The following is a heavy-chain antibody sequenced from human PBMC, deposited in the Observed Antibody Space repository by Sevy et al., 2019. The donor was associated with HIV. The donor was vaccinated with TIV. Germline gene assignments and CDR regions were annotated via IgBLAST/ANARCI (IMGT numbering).Heavy chain of an antibody. CDR2: INPNSGGT. Sequence: ASVKVSCKASGYTFTGYYMHWVRQAPGQGLEWMGWINPNSGGTKYAQKFQGRVTMTRDTSISTAYMELSRLRSDDTAVYYCARSQWLNGMDVWGQGTTVTVSS. V-gene: IGHV1-2*02. J-gene: IGHJ6*02. D-gene: IGHD6-19*01. CDR3: ARSQWLNGMDV. CDR1: GYTFTGYY.